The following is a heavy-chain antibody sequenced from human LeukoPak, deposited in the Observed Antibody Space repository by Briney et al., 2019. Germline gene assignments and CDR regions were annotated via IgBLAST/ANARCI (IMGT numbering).Heavy chain of an antibody. CDR2: IYDSGST. CDR3: ARDLGNWFDP. Sequence: PSETLSLTCTVSGGSISSYYWNWIRQPPGKGLEWIGYIYDSGSTNHNPSLKSRVTMSEDTSKNQFSLKLSSVTAADTAVYYCARDLGNWFDPWGQGTLVTVSS. CDR1: GGSISSYY. V-gene: IGHV4-59*01. J-gene: IGHJ5*02.